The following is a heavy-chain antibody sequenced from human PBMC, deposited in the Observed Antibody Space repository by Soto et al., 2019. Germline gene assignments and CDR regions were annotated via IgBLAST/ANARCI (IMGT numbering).Heavy chain of an antibody. D-gene: IGHD3-10*01. CDR3: ARGALSCWVGGKWFGELLPTYYYGMDV. V-gene: IGHV4-31*03. J-gene: IGHJ6*02. CDR2: IYYSGST. Sequence: SETLSLTCTVSGGSISSGGYYWSWIRQHPGKGLEWIGYIYYSGSTYYNPSLKSRVTISVDTSKNQFSLKLSSVTAADTAVYYCARGALSCWVGGKWFGELLPTYYYGMDVWGQGTTVTVS. CDR1: GGSISSGGYY.